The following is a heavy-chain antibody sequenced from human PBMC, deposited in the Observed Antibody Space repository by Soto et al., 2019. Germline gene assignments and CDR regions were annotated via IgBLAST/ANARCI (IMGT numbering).Heavy chain of an antibody. CDR1: GFSFSSYW. CDR2: IKEDGGEQ. D-gene: IGHD4-4*01. J-gene: IGHJ5*02. CDR3: AITTSTVSYWFDP. V-gene: IGHV3-7*03. Sequence: RLSCAASGFSFSSYWMSWVRQAPGKGPEWVASIKEDGGEQHYVDSVKGRFTISRDNTENSLFLQMNNLRAEDSAIYYCAITTSTVSYWFDPWGPGXQVTVSS.